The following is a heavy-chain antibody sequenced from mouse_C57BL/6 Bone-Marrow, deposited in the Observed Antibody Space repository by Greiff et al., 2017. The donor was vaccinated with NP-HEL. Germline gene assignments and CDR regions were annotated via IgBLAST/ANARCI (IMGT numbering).Heavy chain of an antibody. V-gene: IGHV5-6*01. D-gene: IGHD2-4*01. Sequence: EVKLVESGGDLVKPGGSLKLSCAASGFTFSSYGMSWVRQTPDKRLEWVATISSGGSYTYYPDSVKGRFTISRDNAKNTLYLQMSSLKSEDTAMYYCASPYDYEVAGFGYWGQGTLVTVSA. J-gene: IGHJ3*01. CDR3: ASPYDYEVAGFGY. CDR2: ISSGGSYT. CDR1: GFTFSSYG.